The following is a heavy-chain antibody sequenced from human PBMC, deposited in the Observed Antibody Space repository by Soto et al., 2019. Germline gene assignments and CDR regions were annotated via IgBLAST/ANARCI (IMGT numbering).Heavy chain of an antibody. Sequence: EVQLLESGGGLVQPGGSLRLSCAASGFTFSSYAMSWVRQASGKGLEWVSAISGSGGSTYYADSVKGRFTISRDNSKNTLYLQMNSLRAEDTAVYYCAKHRSIKYCSGGSCYSGFDYWGQGTLVTVSS. V-gene: IGHV3-23*01. D-gene: IGHD2-15*01. CDR3: AKHRSIKYCSGGSCYSGFDY. CDR2: ISGSGGST. J-gene: IGHJ4*02. CDR1: GFTFSSYA.